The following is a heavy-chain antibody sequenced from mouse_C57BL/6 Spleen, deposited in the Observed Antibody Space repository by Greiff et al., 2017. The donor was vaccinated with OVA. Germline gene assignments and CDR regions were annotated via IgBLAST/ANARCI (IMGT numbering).Heavy chain of an antibody. CDR3: ARWGYGSSYVDFDV. CDR2: IYPGDGDT. J-gene: IGHJ1*03. D-gene: IGHD1-1*01. CDR1: GYAFSSSW. V-gene: IGHV1-82*01. Sequence: QVQLQQSGPELVKPGASVKISCKASGYAFSSSWMNWVKQRPGKGLEWIGRIYPGDGDTNYNGKFKGKATLTADKSSSTAYMQLSSLTSEDAAVYFCARWGYGSSYVDFDVWGTGTTVTVSS.